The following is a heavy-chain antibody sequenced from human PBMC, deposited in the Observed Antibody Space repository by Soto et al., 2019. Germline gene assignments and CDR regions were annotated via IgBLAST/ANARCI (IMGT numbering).Heavy chain of an antibody. J-gene: IGHJ6*02. CDR2: IYSGGST. CDR3: ARDKVDIVATIIYYYYGMDV. V-gene: IGHV3-66*01. D-gene: IGHD5-12*01. CDR1: GFTVSSNY. Sequence: GGSLRLSCAASGFTVSSNYMSWVRQAPGKGLEWVSVIYSGGSTYYADSVKGRFTISRDNSKNTLYLQMNSLRAEDTAVYYCARDKVDIVATIIYYYYGMDVWGQGTTVTVSS.